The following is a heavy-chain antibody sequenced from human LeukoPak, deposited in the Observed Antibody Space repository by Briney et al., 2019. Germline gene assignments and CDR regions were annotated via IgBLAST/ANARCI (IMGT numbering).Heavy chain of an antibody. V-gene: IGHV3-21*01. CDR1: GFTFSSYS. Sequence: GGSLRLSCAASGFTFSSYSMNWVRQAPGKGLEWVSSISSSSSYIYYADSVKGRFTISRDNAKNSLYLQMNSLRAEDMAVYYCARAAPNYGGNSWFDYWGQGTLVTVSS. D-gene: IGHD4-23*01. J-gene: IGHJ4*02. CDR2: ISSSSSYI. CDR3: ARAAPNYGGNSWFDY.